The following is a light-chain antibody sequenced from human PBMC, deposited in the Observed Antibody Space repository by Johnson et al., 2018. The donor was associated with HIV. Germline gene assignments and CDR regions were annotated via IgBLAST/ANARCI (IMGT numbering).Light chain of an antibody. CDR1: SSNIGNNY. CDR2: ENN. CDR3: GTWDSSLSAGV. V-gene: IGLV1-51*02. Sequence: QPALTQPPSVSAAPGQKVTISCSGSSSNIGNNYVSWYQQLPGTAPKLLIYENNKRPSGIPDRFSASKSGTSATLGITGLQTGDEADYYCGTWDSSLSAGVFGTGTNVTVL. J-gene: IGLJ1*01.